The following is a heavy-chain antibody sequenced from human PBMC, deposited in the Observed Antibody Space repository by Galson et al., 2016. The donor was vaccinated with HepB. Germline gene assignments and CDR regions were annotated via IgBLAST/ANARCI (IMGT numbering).Heavy chain of an antibody. V-gene: IGHV1-8*01. CDR1: GYTFTEYD. D-gene: IGHD1-14*01. CDR3: ARSKDSGYYYFGMDV. J-gene: IGHJ6*02. CDR2: MNPNRGNS. Sequence: SVKVSCKAAGYTFTEYDVNWVRQAPGRGLEWLASMNPNRGNSASSRKFQGRLTLTRDASTSTAYMELSSLRSEDTAIYYCARSKDSGYYYFGMDVWGQGTTVTVSS.